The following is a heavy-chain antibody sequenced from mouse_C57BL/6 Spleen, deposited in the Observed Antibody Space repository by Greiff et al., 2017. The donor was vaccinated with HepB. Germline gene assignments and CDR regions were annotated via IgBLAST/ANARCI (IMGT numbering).Heavy chain of an antibody. J-gene: IGHJ3*01. V-gene: IGHV5-12*01. CDR2: ISNGGGST. CDR3: ARPTGDYAWFAY. CDR1: GFTFSDYY. Sequence: DVMLVESGGGLVQPGGSLKLSCAASGFTFSDYYIYWVRQTPERGLEWVAYISNGGGSTYYPDTVKGRFPISRDNAKNTLYLQMSRLKSEDTAMYYCARPTGDYAWFAYWGQGTLVTVSA. D-gene: IGHD2-4*01.